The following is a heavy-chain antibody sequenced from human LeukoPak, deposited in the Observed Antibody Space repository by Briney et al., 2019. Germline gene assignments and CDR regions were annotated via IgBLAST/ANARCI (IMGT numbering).Heavy chain of an antibody. CDR2: ISYDGSNK. CDR1: GFTFSSYG. Sequence: PGGSLRLSCAASGFTFSSYGMPWVRQAPGKGLEWVAVISYDGSNKYYADSVKGRFTISRDNSKNTLYLQMNSLRAEDTAVYYCARGPNIVVVPAAEYYYYGMDVWGQGTTVTVSS. J-gene: IGHJ6*02. D-gene: IGHD2-2*01. V-gene: IGHV3-30*03. CDR3: ARGPNIVVVPAAEYYYYGMDV.